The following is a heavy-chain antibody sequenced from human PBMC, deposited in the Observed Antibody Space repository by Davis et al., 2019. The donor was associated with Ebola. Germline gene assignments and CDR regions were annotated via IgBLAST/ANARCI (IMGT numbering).Heavy chain of an antibody. Sequence: ASVQVSCKASGYRFTSCYMHWVRQAPGQGLEWIGIINPITGGTSYAQNFQVRVNMTRDTSTSTVYMELSSLRSEDTAVYYCAREGGRYYDSSGYVFDIWGQGTMVKVSS. CDR3: AREGGRYYDSSGYVFDI. V-gene: IGHV1-46*01. CDR2: INPITGGT. J-gene: IGHJ3*02. D-gene: IGHD3-22*01. CDR1: GYRFTSCY.